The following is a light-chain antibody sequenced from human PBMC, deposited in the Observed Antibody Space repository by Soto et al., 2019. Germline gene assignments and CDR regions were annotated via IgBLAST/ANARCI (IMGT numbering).Light chain of an antibody. J-gene: IGKJ1*01. V-gene: IGKV1-5*03. CDR2: TAS. CDR3: QQHNSYPRT. Sequence: DLQMTQSPSTLSASVGDRVTITCRASQSISTWLAWYQQKPGKAPKLLIYTASNLERGVPSRFSGSGSGTEFTLTISSLQPDDFATYYCQQHNSYPRTFSQGTKVEIK. CDR1: QSISTW.